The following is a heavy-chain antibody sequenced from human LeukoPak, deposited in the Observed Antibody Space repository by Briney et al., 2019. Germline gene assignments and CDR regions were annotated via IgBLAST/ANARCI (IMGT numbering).Heavy chain of an antibody. D-gene: IGHD6-13*01. J-gene: IGHJ4*02. Sequence: GGSLRLSCTVSGFTFSSNSMSWVRQAPGKGLEWVSFIYSDKRNNSNSVKGRFTISRENSKKKLYLQISPLRAEHTAIYYCAKVVKVISSWSAFDYWGQGTLVTVSS. CDR3: AKVVKVISSWSAFDY. V-gene: IGHV3-66*03. CDR2: IYSDKR. CDR1: GFTFSSNS.